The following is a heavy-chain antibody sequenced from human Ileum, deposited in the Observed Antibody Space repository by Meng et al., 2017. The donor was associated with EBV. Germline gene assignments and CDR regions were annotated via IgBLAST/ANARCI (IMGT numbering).Heavy chain of an antibody. CDR3: ARSSPIVRGLDY. CDR2: VYHDGAT. J-gene: IGHJ4*02. CDR1: GDSVSGSDW. D-gene: IGHD3-10*01. V-gene: IGHV4-4*02. Sequence: QLQGSGPGLGKPSGTLSLACAVSGDSVSGSDWWSWVRQPPGKGLEWIGEVYHDGATNYHPSLKSRVTISLDKSKNEVNLHLNSLTAADTAVYFCARSSPIVRGLDYWGQGTLVTVSS.